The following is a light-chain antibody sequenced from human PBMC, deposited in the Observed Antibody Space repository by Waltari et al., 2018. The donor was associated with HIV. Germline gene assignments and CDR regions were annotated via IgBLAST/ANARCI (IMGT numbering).Light chain of an antibody. V-gene: IGLV2-14*01. CDR2: EVS. CDR3: SSYTSSSTLV. J-gene: IGLJ1*01. Sequence: QSALTQPASVSGSPAQSITLPFTVTSSAVGGYTYVSWYQQHPGKAPKLMIYEVSNRPSGVSNRFSGSKSGNTASLTISGLQAEDEADYYCSSYTSSSTLVFGTGTKVTVL. CDR1: SSAVGGYTY.